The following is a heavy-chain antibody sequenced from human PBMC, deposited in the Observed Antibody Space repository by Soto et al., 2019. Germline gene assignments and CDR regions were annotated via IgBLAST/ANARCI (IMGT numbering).Heavy chain of an antibody. Sequence: ASVKVSRKASGYTFTSYGISWVRQAPGQGLEWMGWISAYNGNTNYAQKLQGRVTMTTDTSASTAYMELRSLRSDDTAVYYCARARKREWFDPWGQGTLVTVSS. J-gene: IGHJ5*02. CDR3: ARARKREWFDP. CDR2: ISAYNGNT. V-gene: IGHV1-18*01. CDR1: GYTFTSYG.